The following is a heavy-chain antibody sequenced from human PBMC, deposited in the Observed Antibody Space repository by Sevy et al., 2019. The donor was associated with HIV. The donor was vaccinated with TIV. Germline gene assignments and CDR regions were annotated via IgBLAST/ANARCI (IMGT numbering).Heavy chain of an antibody. V-gene: IGHV4-31*03. CDR3: ARANAYLTSDAFDI. D-gene: IGHD1-26*01. CDR2: ISYSGRT. CDR1: GGSISSINYY. Sequence: SETLSLTCTVSGGSISSINYYWSWIRQHPGKGLEWIGYISYSGRTNDNPSLKSRITISVDTSKNQFSLRLSSVTAADTAVYYCARANAYLTSDAFDIWGQGTMVTVSS. J-gene: IGHJ3*02.